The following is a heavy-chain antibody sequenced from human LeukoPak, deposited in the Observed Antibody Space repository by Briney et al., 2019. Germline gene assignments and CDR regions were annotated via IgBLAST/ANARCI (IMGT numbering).Heavy chain of an antibody. CDR2: ISSSSSTI. D-gene: IGHD3-22*01. J-gene: IGHJ4*02. CDR3: ARGAYYYED. V-gene: IGHV3-48*01. Sequence: GGSLRLSCAASGFTYSSHSMNWVRQAPGKGLEWVSYISSSSSTIYYADSVEGRFTISRDNAKNSLYLQMNSLRAEDTAVYYCARGAYYYEDWGQGTLVTVSS. CDR1: GFTYSSHS.